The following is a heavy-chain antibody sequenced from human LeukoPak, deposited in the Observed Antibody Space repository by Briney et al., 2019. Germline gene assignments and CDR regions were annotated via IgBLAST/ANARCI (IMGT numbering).Heavy chain of an antibody. V-gene: IGHV4-59*08. CDR3: ARNEYGSERRWFDP. D-gene: IGHD3-10*01. Sequence: SETLSLTCSVSVVSISSFTWIRQSPGKGLEWIGYIYDSGTTNYNPALKGRLTLSVDRSRKQFSLTLKFVTAADTAVYYCARNEYGSERRWFDPWGQGIVVTVSS. J-gene: IGHJ5*02. CDR1: VVSISS. CDR2: IYDSGTT.